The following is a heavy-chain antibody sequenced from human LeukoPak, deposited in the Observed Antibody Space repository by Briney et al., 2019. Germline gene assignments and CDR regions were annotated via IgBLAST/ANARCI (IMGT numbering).Heavy chain of an antibody. D-gene: IGHD4-23*01. J-gene: IGHJ4*02. Sequence: GASVKVSCKASGGTFSSHTINWVRQAPGQGLEWMGGNIPIFGTANYAQKFQGRVTITAVESTSTAYMEVSSLRSEDTAVYYCARGWLAETMVVTPYNYWGQGTLVTVSS. CDR2: NIPIFGTA. CDR3: ARGWLAETMVVTPYNY. CDR1: GGTFSSHT. V-gene: IGHV1-69*13.